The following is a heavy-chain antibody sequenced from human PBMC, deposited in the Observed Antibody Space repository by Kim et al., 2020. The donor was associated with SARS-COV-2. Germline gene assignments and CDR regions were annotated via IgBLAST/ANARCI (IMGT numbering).Heavy chain of an antibody. CDR1: GFTFSRHG. CDR3: ARDITSRYLDY. D-gene: IGHD6-6*01. V-gene: IGHV3-33*01. CDR2: IWYDGSNE. J-gene: IGHJ4*02. Sequence: GGSLRLSCAASGFTFSRHGMHWVRPAPGKGLEWVAVIWYDGSNEYYADSVEGRFTISRDNSKNTLYLQMNSLRAEDTAVYYCARDITSRYLDYWGQGTLVIVSS.